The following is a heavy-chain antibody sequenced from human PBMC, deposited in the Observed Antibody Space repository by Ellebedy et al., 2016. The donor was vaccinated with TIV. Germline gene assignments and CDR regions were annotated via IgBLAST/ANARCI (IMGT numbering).Heavy chain of an antibody. CDR1: GGSISSSSYY. J-gene: IGHJ5*02. Sequence: SETLSLXXTVSGGSISSSSYYWGWIRQPPGKGLEWLGSIFYSGNTYYNPSLKSRVTISVDTSKDQFSLKLRSVTAADRAVYYCALGGGTTGWFGPWGQGTLVTVSS. D-gene: IGHD2-2*01. CDR2: IFYSGNT. V-gene: IGHV4-39*01. CDR3: ALGGGTTGWFGP.